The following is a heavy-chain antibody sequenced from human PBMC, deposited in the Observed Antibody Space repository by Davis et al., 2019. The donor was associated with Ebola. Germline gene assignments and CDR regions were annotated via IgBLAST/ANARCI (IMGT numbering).Heavy chain of an antibody. Sequence: GESLKISCAASGFTFSSYWMSWVRQAPGKGLEWVANIKQDGSEKYYVDSVKGRFTISRDNAKNSLYLQMNSLRAEDTAVYYWARGLRCDYWGQGTLVTVSS. D-gene: IGHD4-17*01. V-gene: IGHV3-7*01. J-gene: IGHJ4*02. CDR3: ARGLRCDY. CDR1: GFTFSSYW. CDR2: IKQDGSEK.